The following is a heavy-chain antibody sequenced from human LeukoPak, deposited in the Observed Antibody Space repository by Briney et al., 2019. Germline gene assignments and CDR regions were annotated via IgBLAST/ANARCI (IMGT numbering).Heavy chain of an antibody. CDR3: ARGDIVVVVAATQTLLDY. V-gene: IGHV4-39*01. D-gene: IGHD2-15*01. Sequence: SETLSLTCTVSGGSISSSSYYWGWIRQPPGKGLEWIGSIYYSGSTYYNPSLKSRVTISVDTSKNQFSLKLSSVTAADTAVYYCARGDIVVVVAATQTLLDYWGQGTLVTVSS. CDR2: IYYSGST. CDR1: GGSISSSSYY. J-gene: IGHJ4*02.